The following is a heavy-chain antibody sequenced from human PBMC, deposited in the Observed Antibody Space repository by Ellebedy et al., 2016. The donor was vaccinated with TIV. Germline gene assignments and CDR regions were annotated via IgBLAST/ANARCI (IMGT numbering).Heavy chain of an antibody. CDR1: GGSVSSTRYY. CDR3: ARTDPWQPIDD. CDR2: VYYSGRP. D-gene: IGHD2-21*02. J-gene: IGHJ4*02. V-gene: IGHV4-39*01. Sequence: MPSETLSLTCSVSGGSVSSTRYYWSWIRQPPGKGLEYIWSVYYSGRPYYNPYFKSRVTLSADTSKNQFSLNLRTVTAADTAVYYCARTDPWQPIDDWGQGILVSVSS.